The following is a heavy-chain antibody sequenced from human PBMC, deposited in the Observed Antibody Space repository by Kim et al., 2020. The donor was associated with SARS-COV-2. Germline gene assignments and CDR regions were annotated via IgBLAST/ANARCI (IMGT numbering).Heavy chain of an antibody. Sequence: ASVKVSCKASGYILTNYAINWVRHAPGQGPEWMGWINTKTGTPTYAQGFTGRFVFSWDTSVSTASLQIAGLKTEDSAVYYCARERVEDYYDGNFDYWGQGTLVIVSS. CDR1: GYILTNYA. J-gene: IGHJ4*02. V-gene: IGHV7-4-1*01. D-gene: IGHD3-16*01. CDR2: INTKTGTP. CDR3: ARERVEDYYDGNFDY.